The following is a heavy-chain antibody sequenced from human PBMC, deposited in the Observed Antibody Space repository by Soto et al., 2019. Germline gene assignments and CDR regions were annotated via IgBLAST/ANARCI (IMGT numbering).Heavy chain of an antibody. D-gene: IGHD7-27*01. Sequence: PGGSLRLSCAASGFTFSSYAMSWVRQAPGKGLEWVSAISGSGGSTYYADSVKGRFTISRDNSKNTLYLQMNSLRAEDTAVYYCANDATGALGYYGMDVWGQGTTVTVSS. J-gene: IGHJ6*02. CDR2: ISGSGGST. CDR1: GFTFSSYA. CDR3: ANDATGALGYYGMDV. V-gene: IGHV3-23*01.